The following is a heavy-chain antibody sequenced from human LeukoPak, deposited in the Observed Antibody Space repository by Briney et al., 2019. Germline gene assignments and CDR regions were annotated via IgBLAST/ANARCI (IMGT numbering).Heavy chain of an antibody. CDR3: ARDHRPLNYYDTSGGFDI. CDR1: GFAFSSFG. J-gene: IGHJ3*02. V-gene: IGHV3-33*01. D-gene: IGHD3-22*01. CDR2: IRYDGTNK. Sequence: GGSLRLSCAASGFAFSSFGMHWVRQAPGKGLEWVAVIRYDGTNKYYAGSVKGRFTISRDNSKNTLYLQMNSLRAEDTAVYYCARDHRPLNYYDTSGGFDIWGQGTMVTVSS.